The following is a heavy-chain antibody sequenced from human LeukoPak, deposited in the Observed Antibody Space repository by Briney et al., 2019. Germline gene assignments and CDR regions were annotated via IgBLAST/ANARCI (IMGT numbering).Heavy chain of an antibody. CDR2: IYSGGNI. J-gene: IGHJ4*02. V-gene: IGHV3-66*01. Sequence: GGSLRLSCAASGFTVGNNHMNWVRQAPGKGLEWVSLIYSGGNIQYADSVKGRFIIFRDSSKNTLYLQMNSLRVEDTAVYYCATRAVAAPYWGQGTLVTVSS. D-gene: IGHD6-19*01. CDR3: ATRAVAAPY. CDR1: GFTVGNNH.